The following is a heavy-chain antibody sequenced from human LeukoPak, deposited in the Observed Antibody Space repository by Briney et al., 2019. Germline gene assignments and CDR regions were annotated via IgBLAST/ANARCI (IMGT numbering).Heavy chain of an antibody. CDR2: SYYSGSS. Sequence: SETLSLSCTVSGASISNYYWNWLRQPPGKGLEWIGYSYYSGSSDYNPSLKSRVTISIDTSVNQFSLRLSSVTAADTAVYYCARRGYTSGFYHFDHWGQGILVTVSS. D-gene: IGHD6-19*01. J-gene: IGHJ4*02. CDR1: GASISNYY. V-gene: IGHV4-59*08. CDR3: ARRGYTSGFYHFDH.